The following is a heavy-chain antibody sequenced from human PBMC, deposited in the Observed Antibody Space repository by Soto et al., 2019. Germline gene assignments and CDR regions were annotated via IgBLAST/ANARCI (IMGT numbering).Heavy chain of an antibody. V-gene: IGHV4-34*01. D-gene: IGHD5-12*01. CDR1: GGSLSGHY. J-gene: IGHJ4*02. CDR2: INHSGST. CDR3: ARGLLLRREYCFDY. Sequence: SQTLSLTCAVYGGSLSGHYWSWIRQPPGDGLEWIGEINHSGSTNYNPSLKSRVTILVDTSKNQFSLKLSSVTAADTAVYDCARGLLLRREYCFDYWGQGTLVTVSS.